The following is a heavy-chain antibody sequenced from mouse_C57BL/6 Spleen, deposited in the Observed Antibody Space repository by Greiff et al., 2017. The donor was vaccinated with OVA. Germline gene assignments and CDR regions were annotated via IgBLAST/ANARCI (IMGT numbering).Heavy chain of an antibody. D-gene: IGHD1-1*01. CDR3: ARGDYYGSSYAMDY. J-gene: IGHJ4*01. CDR2: IYPGSGST. CDR1: GYTFTSYW. V-gene: IGHV1-55*01. Sequence: QVQLQQPGAELVKPGASVKMSCKASGYTFTSYWITWVKQRPGQGLEWIGDIYPGSGSTNYNEKFKSKATLTVDQSSSTAYMQLSSLTSEDSAVYYCARGDYYGSSYAMDYWGQGTAVTVSA.